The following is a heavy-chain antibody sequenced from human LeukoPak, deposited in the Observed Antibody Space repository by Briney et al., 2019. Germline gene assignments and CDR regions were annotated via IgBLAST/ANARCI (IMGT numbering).Heavy chain of an antibody. CDR3: ARAVYDSSGYYFDY. CDR1: VGTFSSYA. J-gene: IGHJ4*02. D-gene: IGHD3-22*01. Sequence: ASVKVSCKASVGTFSSYAISWVRQAPGQGLEWMGRIIPIFGTANYAQKFQGRVTITTDESTSTAYMELSSLRSEDTAVYYCARAVYDSSGYYFDYWGQGTLVTVSS. V-gene: IGHV1-69*05. CDR2: IIPIFGTA.